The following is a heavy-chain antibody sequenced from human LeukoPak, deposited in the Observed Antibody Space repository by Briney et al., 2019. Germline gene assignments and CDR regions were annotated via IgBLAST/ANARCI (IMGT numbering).Heavy chain of an antibody. CDR1: GFTFSSYA. Sequence: GGSLRLSCAASGFTFSSYAMSWDRQAPGKGLEWVSVISVSSGTTYYADSVKGRFTISRDNSKSTLYLQMNSLRTDDTAIYYCAKGPNFGSWRAVHYWGQGSLVTVSS. D-gene: IGHD3-10*01. CDR2: ISVSSGTT. V-gene: IGHV3-23*01. J-gene: IGHJ4*02. CDR3: AKGPNFGSWRAVHY.